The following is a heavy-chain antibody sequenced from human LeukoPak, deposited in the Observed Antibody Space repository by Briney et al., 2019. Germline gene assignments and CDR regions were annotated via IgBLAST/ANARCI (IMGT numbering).Heavy chain of an antibody. V-gene: IGHV3-21*01. D-gene: IGHD6-13*01. Sequence: GGSLRLSCAASGFTVSGNYMSWVRQAPGKGLEWVSSISSSSSYIYYADSVKGRFTISRDNAKNSLYLQMNSLRAEDTAVYYCARGTAAAGFDYWGQGTLVTVSS. CDR2: ISSSSSYI. J-gene: IGHJ4*02. CDR3: ARGTAAAGFDY. CDR1: GFTVSGNY.